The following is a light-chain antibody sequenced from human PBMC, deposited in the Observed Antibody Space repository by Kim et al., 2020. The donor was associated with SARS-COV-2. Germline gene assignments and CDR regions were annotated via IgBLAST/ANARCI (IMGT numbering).Light chain of an antibody. CDR3: AAWDDSLNADNYV. Sequence: VTISCSGSSSKIGSNTVNWYQQRPGTAPKLLIYSNNQRPSGVPDRFSGSKSGTSASLAISGLQSEDEADYYCAAWDDSLNADNYVFGTGTKVTVL. CDR2: SNN. CDR1: SSKIGSNT. V-gene: IGLV1-44*01. J-gene: IGLJ1*01.